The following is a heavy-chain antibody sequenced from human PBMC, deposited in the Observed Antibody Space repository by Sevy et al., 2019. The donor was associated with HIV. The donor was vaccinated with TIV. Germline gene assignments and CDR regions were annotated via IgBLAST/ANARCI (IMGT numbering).Heavy chain of an antibody. CDR1: GGSFSGYY. Sequence: SETLSLTCAVHGGSFSGYYWNWIRQAPGKGLEWIGEINHSGSTNYNPFLKSRVTISVDTSKNQFSLKLSSVTAADTAVYYCARSPPIVVVPGAPSWFDPWGQGTLVTVSS. D-gene: IGHD2-2*01. J-gene: IGHJ5*02. CDR3: ARSPPIVVVPGAPSWFDP. V-gene: IGHV4-34*01. CDR2: INHSGST.